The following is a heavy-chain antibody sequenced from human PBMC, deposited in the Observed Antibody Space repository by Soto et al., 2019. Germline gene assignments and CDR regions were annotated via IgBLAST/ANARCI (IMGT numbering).Heavy chain of an antibody. D-gene: IGHD6-13*01. Sequence: ASVKVSCKASGYTFTDYYIHWVRQAPGQGLEWLGWINTDGGGTNYARKFEGSVTMTRDTSINTVYLEVNGLTSDDTAIYSCARDIYIAAAGTAYDYWGPG. J-gene: IGHJ4*02. V-gene: IGHV1-2*04. CDR1: GYTFTDYY. CDR3: ARDIYIAAAGTAYDY. CDR2: INTDGGGT.